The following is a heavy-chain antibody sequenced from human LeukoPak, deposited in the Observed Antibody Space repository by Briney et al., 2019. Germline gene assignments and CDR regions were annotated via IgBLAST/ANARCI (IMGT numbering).Heavy chain of an antibody. CDR2: SRNKGNSYTT. D-gene: IGHD6-19*01. Sequence: PGGSLRLSCAASGFTFSDHYMDWVRQAPGKGLEWVGRSRNKGNSYTTEHAASVKGRFTISREESKNSLCLQMNSLKTEDTAVYYCTRVHSSGWYGLDYWGQGTLVTVSS. CDR3: TRVHSSGWYGLDY. V-gene: IGHV3-72*01. J-gene: IGHJ4*02. CDR1: GFTFSDHY.